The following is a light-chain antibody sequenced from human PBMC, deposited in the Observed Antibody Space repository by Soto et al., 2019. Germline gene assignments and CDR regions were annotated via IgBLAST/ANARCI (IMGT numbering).Light chain of an antibody. V-gene: IGKV3-20*01. Sequence: EIVLTQSPGTLSLSPGERATLSCRASQSVSSSYLAWYQQKHGQAHRLLIYGASSRATGIPDRFSGSGSGTDFTLTISRLEPEDFAVYYCQQYGSSPLTFGGGTKVDIK. CDR3: QQYGSSPLT. CDR1: QSVSSSY. J-gene: IGKJ4*01. CDR2: GAS.